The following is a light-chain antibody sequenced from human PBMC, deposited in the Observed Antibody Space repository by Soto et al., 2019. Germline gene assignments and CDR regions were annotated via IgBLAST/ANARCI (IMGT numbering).Light chain of an antibody. Sequence: QSVLTQPPSASGTPGQRVTISCSGSSSNIESNTVTWYRQLPGTAPKLVIYSNYDRPSGVPDRFSGSTSGTSASLVIRGLQSEDEADYYCAAWDDILNGYVLGGGTKVT. CDR2: SNY. J-gene: IGLJ1*01. V-gene: IGLV1-44*01. CDR3: AAWDDILNGYV. CDR1: SSNIESNT.